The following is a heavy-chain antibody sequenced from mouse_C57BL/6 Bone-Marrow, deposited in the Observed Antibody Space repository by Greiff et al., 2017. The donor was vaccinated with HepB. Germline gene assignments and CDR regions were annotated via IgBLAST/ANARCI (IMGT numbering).Heavy chain of an antibody. V-gene: IGHV1-15*01. D-gene: IGHD2-2*01. CDR3: TSYGYDPYFDY. CDR2: IDPETGGT. CDR1: GYTFTDYE. Sequence: QVQLQQSGAELVRPGASVTLSCKASGYTFTDYEMHWVKQTPVHGLEWIGAIDPETGGTAYNQKFKGKAILTADQSSSTAYMELRSLTSEDSAVYYCTSYGYDPYFDYWGQGTTLTVSS. J-gene: IGHJ2*01.